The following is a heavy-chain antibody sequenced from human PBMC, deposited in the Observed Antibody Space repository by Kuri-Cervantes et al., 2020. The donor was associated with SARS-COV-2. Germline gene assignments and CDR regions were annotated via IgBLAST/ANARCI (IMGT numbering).Heavy chain of an antibody. CDR2: FDPEDGET. Sequence: ASVKVSCKVSGYTLTELSMHWVRRAPGKGLEWMGGFDPEDGETIYAQKFQGRVTMTEDTSTDTAYMELSSLRSEDTAVYYCATDLGSIAARPPREYAFDIWGQGTRVTVSS. D-gene: IGHD6-6*01. J-gene: IGHJ3*02. V-gene: IGHV1-24*01. CDR3: ATDLGSIAARPPREYAFDI. CDR1: GYTLTELS.